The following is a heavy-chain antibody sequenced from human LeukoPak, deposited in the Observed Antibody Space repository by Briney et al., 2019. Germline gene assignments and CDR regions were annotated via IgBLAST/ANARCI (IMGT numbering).Heavy chain of an antibody. D-gene: IGHD3-22*01. V-gene: IGHV1-24*01. CDR3: ATINSSGYPDAFDI. CDR1: GYTLTELS. Sequence: GASAKVSCKVSGYTLTELSMHWVRQAPGKGLEWMGGFDPEDGETIYAQKFQGRVTMTEDTSTDTAYMELSSLRSEDTAVYYCATINSSGYPDAFDIWGQGTMVTVSS. CDR2: FDPEDGET. J-gene: IGHJ3*02.